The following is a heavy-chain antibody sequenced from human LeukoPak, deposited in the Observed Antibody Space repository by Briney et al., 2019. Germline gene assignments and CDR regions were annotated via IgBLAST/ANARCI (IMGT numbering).Heavy chain of an antibody. CDR2: FYYGGST. CDR3: ARRRYGSGQIDC. V-gene: IGHV4-59*08. D-gene: IGHD6-19*01. J-gene: IGHJ4*02. CDR1: GGSISSYY. Sequence: PSETLSLTCTVSGGSISSYYWSWIRQPPGKGLEWIGYFYYGGSTNYNPSLNSRVTISADTSKNQFSLKLSSVTAADTAVYYCARRRYGSGQIDCWGRGTLVTVSS.